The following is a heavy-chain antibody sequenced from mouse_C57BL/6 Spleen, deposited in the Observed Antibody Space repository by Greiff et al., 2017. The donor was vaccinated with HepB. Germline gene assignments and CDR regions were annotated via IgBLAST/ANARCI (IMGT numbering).Heavy chain of an antibody. J-gene: IGHJ3*01. V-gene: IGHV1-55*01. CDR3: ARDYGSGPGWFAY. CDR1: GYTFSSYW. Sequence: VQLQQPGAELVKPGASVKMSCKASGYTFSSYWITWVKQRPGQGLEWIGEIYTGSGSTNYNEKFKSKATLTVDTSSSTAYMQLSSLTSADSAVYYCARDYGSGPGWFAYWGQGTLVTVSA. CDR2: IYTGSGST. D-gene: IGHD1-1*01.